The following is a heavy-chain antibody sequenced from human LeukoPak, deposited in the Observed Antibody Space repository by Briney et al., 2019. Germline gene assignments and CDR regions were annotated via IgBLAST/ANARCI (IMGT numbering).Heavy chain of an antibody. CDR1: GGTFSSYA. Sequence: SVKVSCKASGGTFSSYAISWVRQAPGQGLEWMGGIIPMFNAANYAQTLQGRVTITADKSTSTAYMELSSLRSEDTAVYYCARGLRDFPAFDSWGQGTLVTVSS. J-gene: IGHJ4*02. D-gene: IGHD2-2*01. CDR3: ARGLRDFPAFDS. CDR2: IIPMFNAA. V-gene: IGHV1-69*06.